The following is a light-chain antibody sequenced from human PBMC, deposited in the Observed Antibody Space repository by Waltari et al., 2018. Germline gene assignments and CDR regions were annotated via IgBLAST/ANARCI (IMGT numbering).Light chain of an antibody. CDR1: QSLLHSDGKTY. CDR3: MQGIHLPPYT. J-gene: IGKJ2*01. V-gene: IGKV2-29*03. CDR2: EVS. Sequence: DIVMTQTPLSLSVTPGQPASISCKSSQSLLHSDGKTYLYWYLQKPGQSPQLLIYEVSSRLSGVPDSFSGSGSGTDFTLKISRVAADDVVVYYCMQGIHLPPYTFGQGTKLEIK.